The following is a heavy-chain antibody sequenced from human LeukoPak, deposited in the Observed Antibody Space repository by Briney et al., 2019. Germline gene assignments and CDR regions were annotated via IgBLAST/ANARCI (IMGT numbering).Heavy chain of an antibody. CDR3: ARGTTLVTNYFDY. J-gene: IGHJ4*02. V-gene: IGHV3-53*01. D-gene: IGHD5-18*01. CDR1: GFSFSNNY. Sequence: PGGFLRLSCVVSGFSFSNNYIIWVRQAPGNGLERVSVIYGDGRTSHSASVRGRFTISRDNSKNIVSLQMNNLRAEDTAVYYCARGTTLVTNYFDYWGQGTLVTVSS. CDR2: IYGDGRT.